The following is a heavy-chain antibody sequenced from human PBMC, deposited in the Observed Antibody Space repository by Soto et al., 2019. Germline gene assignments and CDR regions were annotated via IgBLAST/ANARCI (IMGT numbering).Heavy chain of an antibody. CDR2: IYSGGST. J-gene: IGHJ6*03. Sequence: GGSLRLSCAASGFTVSSNYMSWVRQAPGKGLEWVSVIYSGGSTYYADSVKGRFTISRDNSKNTLYLQMNSLRAEDTAVYYCARHKRNYYYYMDVWGKGTTVTVSS. V-gene: IGHV3-66*04. CDR3: ARHKRNYYYYMDV. CDR1: GFTVSSNY.